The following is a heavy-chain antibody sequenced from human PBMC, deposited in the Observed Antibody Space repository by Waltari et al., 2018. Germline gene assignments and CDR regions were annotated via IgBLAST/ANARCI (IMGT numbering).Heavy chain of an antibody. D-gene: IGHD1-26*01. J-gene: IGHJ6*02. Sequence: QVQLVQSGAEVKKPGASVKVSCKVSGYTLTELSMHWVRQAPGKGLEWMGGLVLENVETINAQKCKARAPMPEDKFTDPAYMDLSGLRSEDTAVYSCATDREGGGSYSPDYYYYGMDVWGQGTTVTVSS. V-gene: IGHV1-24*01. CDR2: LVLENVET. CDR3: ATDREGGGSYSPDYYYYGMDV. CDR1: GYTLTELS.